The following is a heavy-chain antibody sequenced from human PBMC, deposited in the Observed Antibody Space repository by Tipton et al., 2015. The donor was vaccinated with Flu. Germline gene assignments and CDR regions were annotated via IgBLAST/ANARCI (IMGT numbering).Heavy chain of an antibody. J-gene: IGHJ4*02. CDR1: GFTFTYYW. CDR3: ASKFFGNFPFDC. D-gene: IGHD3-3*01. CDR2: ISGSGGST. V-gene: IGHV3-23*01. Sequence: SLRLSCAASGFTFTYYWMSWVRQAPGKGLEWVSTISGSGGSTYFANSVKGRFTISRDNSKNTLYLQMSSLRAEDTAVYYCASKFFGNFPFDCWGQGTLVTVSS.